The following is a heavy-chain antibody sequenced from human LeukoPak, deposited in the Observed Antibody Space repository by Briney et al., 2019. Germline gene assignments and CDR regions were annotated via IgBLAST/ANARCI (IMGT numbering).Heavy chain of an antibody. CDR2: MNPNSGNT. CDR1: GYTFTSYD. V-gene: IGHV1-8*03. Sequence: GASVKVSCKASGYTFTSYDINWVRQATGQGLEWMGWMNPNSGNTAYAQNFQGRVTITRNTSISTAYMELSSLRSEDTAVYYCARRRSLLWFGEFNYYMDVWGKGTTVTVSS. D-gene: IGHD3-10*01. J-gene: IGHJ6*03. CDR3: ARRRSLLWFGEFNYYMDV.